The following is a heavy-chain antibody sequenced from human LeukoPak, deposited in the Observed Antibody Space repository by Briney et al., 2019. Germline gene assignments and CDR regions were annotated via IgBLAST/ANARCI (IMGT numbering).Heavy chain of an antibody. CDR1: GGSFSGYY. D-gene: IGHD3-10*01. CDR2: INHSGST. CDR3: ASNLYGSGNYFAY. V-gene: IGHV4-34*01. Sequence: PSETLSLTCAVYGGSFSGYYWSWIRQPPGKGLEWIGEINHSGSTNYNPSLKSRVTISVDTSKNQFSLKLTSVTAADTAVYYCASNLYGSGNYFAYWGQGTLVTVSS. J-gene: IGHJ4*02.